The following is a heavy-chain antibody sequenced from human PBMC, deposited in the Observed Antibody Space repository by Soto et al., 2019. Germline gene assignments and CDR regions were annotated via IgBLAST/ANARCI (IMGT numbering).Heavy chain of an antibody. CDR2: IYYSGST. CDR1: GGSISSGGYY. V-gene: IGHV4-31*03. CDR3: AREYSSSWYYYGMDV. Sequence: PSETLSLTCTVFGGSISSGGYYWSWIRQHPGKGLEWIGYIYYSGSTYYNPSLKSRVTISVDTSKNQFSLKLSSVTAADTAVYYCAREYSSSWYYYGMDVWGQGTTVTVSS. J-gene: IGHJ6*02. D-gene: IGHD6-13*01.